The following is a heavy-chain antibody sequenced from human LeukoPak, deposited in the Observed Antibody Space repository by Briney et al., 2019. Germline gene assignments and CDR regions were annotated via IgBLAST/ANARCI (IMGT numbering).Heavy chain of an antibody. CDR2: IIPIFGTA. CDR1: GGTFSSYA. CDR3: ARDIIVEMATITTFDY. J-gene: IGHJ4*02. Sequence: ASVKVSCKASGGTFSSYAISWVRQAPGQGLEWMGGIIPIFGTANYAQKFQGRVTITADESTSTAYMELSSLRSDDTAVYYCARDIIVEMATITTFDYWGQGTLVTVSS. V-gene: IGHV1-69*13. D-gene: IGHD5-24*01.